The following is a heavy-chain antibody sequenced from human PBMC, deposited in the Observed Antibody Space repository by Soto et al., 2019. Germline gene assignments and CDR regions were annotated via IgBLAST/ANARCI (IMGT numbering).Heavy chain of an antibody. V-gene: IGHV1-46*01. Sequence: ASVKVSCKAVGYIFTSYYIHWVRQAPGQGLERMGLINPSGGSTNYAQKFQGRVTVTRDTSTSTVYMELTSLTSEDTAVYYCGRDQSGTGYYVDWFDPWGQGTLVTVSS. CDR3: GRDQSGTGYYVDWFDP. D-gene: IGHD3-10*02. J-gene: IGHJ5*02. CDR1: GYIFTSYY. CDR2: INPSGGST.